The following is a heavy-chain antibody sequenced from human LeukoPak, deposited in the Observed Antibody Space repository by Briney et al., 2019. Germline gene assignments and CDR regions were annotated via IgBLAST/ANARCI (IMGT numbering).Heavy chain of an antibody. CDR3: ARDPYGSGRY. CDR1: GFTFSNYW. J-gene: IGHJ4*02. V-gene: IGHV3-74*01. CDR2: INGDGSST. Sequence: GGSLRLSCAASGFTFSNYWMHWVRQAPGKGLVWVSRINGDGSSTSYADSVKGRFTISRDNAKSTLYLQMDSLRAEDTAVYYCARDPYGSGRYWGQGTRVTVSS. D-gene: IGHD3-10*01.